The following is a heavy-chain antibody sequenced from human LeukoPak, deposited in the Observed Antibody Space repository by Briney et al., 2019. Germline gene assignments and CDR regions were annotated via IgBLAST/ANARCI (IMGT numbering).Heavy chain of an antibody. D-gene: IGHD3-3*01. J-gene: IGHJ6*03. CDR1: GYTFTSYD. V-gene: IGHV1-8*01. CDR3: ARGPRQQLLRFLEWSAYYYMDV. CDR2: MNPNSGNT. Sequence: ASVKVSCKASGYTFTSYDINWVRQATGQGLEWMGWMNPNSGNTGYAQKFQGRVTMTRNTSISTAYMELSSLRSEDTAVYYCARGPRQQLLRFLEWSAYYYMDVWGKGTTVTVSS.